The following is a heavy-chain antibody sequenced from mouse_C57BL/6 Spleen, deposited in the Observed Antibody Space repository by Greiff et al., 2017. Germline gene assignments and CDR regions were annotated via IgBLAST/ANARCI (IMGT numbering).Heavy chain of an antibody. CDR3: ATEEGSMVTTYDD. CDR2: INPSNGGT. CDR1: GYTFTSYW. V-gene: IGHV1-53*01. Sequence: VQLQQPGTELVKPGASVKLSCKASGYTFTSYWMHWVKQRPGQGLEWIGNINPSNGGTNYNEKFKSKATLTVDKSSSTASMQRSSLTSEDSPVYDGATEEGSMVTTYDDWGQGTTLTVSS. J-gene: IGHJ2*01. D-gene: IGHD2-1*01.